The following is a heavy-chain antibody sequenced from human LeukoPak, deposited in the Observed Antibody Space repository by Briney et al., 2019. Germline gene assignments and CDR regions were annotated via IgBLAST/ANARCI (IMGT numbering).Heavy chain of an antibody. V-gene: IGHV3-23*01. CDR1: GFTFSNYG. Sequence: GGSLRLSCGASGFTFSNYGISWVRQAPGKGLEWVSLISGSGSSTVYADSVKGRFTISRDNSKNTLSLQMNSLRAEDTAVYYCARDPYSSTWSYGMDVWGQGTTVSVSS. CDR3: ARDPYSSTWSYGMDV. D-gene: IGHD6-6*01. CDR2: ISGSGSST. J-gene: IGHJ6*02.